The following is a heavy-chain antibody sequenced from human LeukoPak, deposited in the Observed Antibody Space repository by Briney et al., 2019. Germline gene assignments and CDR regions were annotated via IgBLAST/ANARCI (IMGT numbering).Heavy chain of an antibody. J-gene: IGHJ4*02. V-gene: IGHV3-23*01. D-gene: IGHD1-7*01. Sequence: PGGSLRLSCAASGFTFNICAMSWVRQAPGKGLEWVPSIGSTDIYYADSVKGRFTVSRDNSKNTLYLHLNSLRAEDSAVYYCAKDATPGNSIWDYFAFWGQGTVVTVSS. CDR1: GFTFNICA. CDR3: AKDATPGNSIWDYFAF. CDR2: IGSTDI.